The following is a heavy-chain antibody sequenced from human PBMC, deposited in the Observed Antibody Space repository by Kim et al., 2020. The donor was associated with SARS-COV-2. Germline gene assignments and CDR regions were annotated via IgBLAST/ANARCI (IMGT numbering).Heavy chain of an antibody. D-gene: IGHD2-2*01. V-gene: IGHV3-48*03. CDR3: ARSLYCSSTSCFYGMDV. Sequence: DSVKGRFTISRDNAKSSLSLQMNSLRAEDTAVYYCARSLYCSSTSCFYGMDVWGQGTTVTVSS. J-gene: IGHJ6*02.